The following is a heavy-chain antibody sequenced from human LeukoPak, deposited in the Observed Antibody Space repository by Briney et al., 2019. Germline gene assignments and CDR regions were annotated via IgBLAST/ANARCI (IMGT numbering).Heavy chain of an antibody. CDR1: GFTFSSYA. D-gene: IGHD3-22*01. Sequence: GRSLRLSCAASGFTFSSYAMHWVRQAPGKGLEWVAVISYDGSNKYYADSVKGRFTISRDNSKNTLYVQMNSLRAEDTAVYYCARGDDSSGTIFDYWGQGTLVIVSS. CDR2: ISYDGSNK. J-gene: IGHJ4*02. CDR3: ARGDDSSGTIFDY. V-gene: IGHV3-30-3*01.